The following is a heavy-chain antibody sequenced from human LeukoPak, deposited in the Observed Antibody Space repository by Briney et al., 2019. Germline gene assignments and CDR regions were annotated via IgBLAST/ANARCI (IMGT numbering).Heavy chain of an antibody. J-gene: IGHJ3*02. CDR3: AREGTGTTRDAFDI. Sequence: SETLSLTCTVSGGSISSYYWSWIRQPPGKGLEWIGYIYYSGSTNYNPSLKSRVTISVDTSKNQFSLKLSSVTAADTAVYYCAREGTGTTRDAFDIWGQGTMVTVSS. D-gene: IGHD1-1*01. CDR1: GGSISSYY. CDR2: IYYSGST. V-gene: IGHV4-59*12.